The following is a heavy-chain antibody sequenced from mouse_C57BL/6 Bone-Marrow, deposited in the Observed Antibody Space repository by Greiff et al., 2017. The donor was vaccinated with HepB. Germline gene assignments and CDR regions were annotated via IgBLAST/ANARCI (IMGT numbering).Heavy chain of an antibody. J-gene: IGHJ3*01. D-gene: IGHD2-3*01. CDR3: ARGWLLLAWFAY. CDR2: IDPEDGET. V-gene: IGHV14-2*01. CDR1: GFNIKDYY. Sequence: EVKLVESGAELVKPGASVKLSCKASGFNIKDYYMHWVKQRTEKGLEWIGRIDPEDGETKYAPKFQGKATITADTSSNTAYLQLSSLTSEDTAVYYCARGWLLLAWFAYWGQGTLVTVSA.